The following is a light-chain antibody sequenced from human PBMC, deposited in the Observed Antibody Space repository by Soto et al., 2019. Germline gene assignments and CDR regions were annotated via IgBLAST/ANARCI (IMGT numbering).Light chain of an antibody. J-gene: IGKJ1*01. CDR2: GAS. V-gene: IGKV3-15*01. CDR3: QQYNYWPWT. CDR1: QSVSSK. Sequence: EIVMTQSPATLSVSPGERATLSCRASQSVSSKLAWYQQKVGQAPRLLISGASTRATGIPARFSASGSGTEFTLTISSLQSEDFAVYYCQQYNYWPWTFGQGTKV.